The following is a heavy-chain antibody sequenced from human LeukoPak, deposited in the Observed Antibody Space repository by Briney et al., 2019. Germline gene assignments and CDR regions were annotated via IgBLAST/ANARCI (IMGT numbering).Heavy chain of an antibody. Sequence: SETLSLTCTVSGGSISSNSYYWGWIRQPPGKGLEWIGSIYYSGSTYYNPSLKSRVIISVDTSKNQFTLKLSSVTAADTAVYYCARGRYGWLPFDYWGQGTLVTVSS. D-gene: IGHD3-16*01. CDR2: IYYSGST. V-gene: IGHV4-39*06. CDR1: GGSISSNSYY. J-gene: IGHJ4*02. CDR3: ARGRYGWLPFDY.